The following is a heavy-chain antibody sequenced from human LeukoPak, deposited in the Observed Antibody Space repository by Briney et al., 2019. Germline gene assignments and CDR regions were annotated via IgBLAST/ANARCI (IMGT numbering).Heavy chain of an antibody. Sequence: GASVKVSCKASGYTFTSYDINWVRQATGQGLEWMGWMNPNSGNTGYAQKFQGRVTITRNTSISTAYMELSSLRAEDTAVYYCAKVGYLAVAGTWGYFDYWGQGTLVTVSS. D-gene: IGHD6-19*01. CDR3: AKVGYLAVAGTWGYFDY. CDR1: GYTFTSYD. J-gene: IGHJ4*02. V-gene: IGHV1-8*03. CDR2: MNPNSGNT.